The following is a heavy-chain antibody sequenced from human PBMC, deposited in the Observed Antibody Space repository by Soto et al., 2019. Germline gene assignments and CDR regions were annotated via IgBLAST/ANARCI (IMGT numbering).Heavy chain of an antibody. V-gene: IGHV1-3*01. D-gene: IGHD3-22*01. CDR2: INAGNGST. J-gene: IGHJ3*02. CDR3: ARGDYYDSSGYFSDAFDI. Sequence: ASVKVSCKASGYTFTTYVMHWVRQAPGQGLVWMVWINAGNGSTKYSQKFQGRVTITRDTSASIVYMELSSLRSEDTALFYCARGDYYDSSGYFSDAFDIWGQGTMVTVSS. CDR1: GYTFTTYV.